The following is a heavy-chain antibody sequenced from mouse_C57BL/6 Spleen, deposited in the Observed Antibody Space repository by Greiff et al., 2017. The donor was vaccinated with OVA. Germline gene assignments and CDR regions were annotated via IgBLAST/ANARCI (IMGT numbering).Heavy chain of an antibody. CDR2: IRSKSSNYAT. J-gene: IGHJ2*01. V-gene: IGHV10-3*01. CDR3: VRGKIYYGSSYVGEYFDY. Sequence: EVQLVESGGGLVQPKGSLKLSCAASGFTFNTYAMHWVRQAPGKGLEWVARIRSKSSNYATYYADSVKDRFTISRDDSQSMLYLQMNNLKTEDTAMYYCVRGKIYYGSSYVGEYFDYWGQGTTLTVSS. CDR1: GFTFNTYA. D-gene: IGHD1-1*01.